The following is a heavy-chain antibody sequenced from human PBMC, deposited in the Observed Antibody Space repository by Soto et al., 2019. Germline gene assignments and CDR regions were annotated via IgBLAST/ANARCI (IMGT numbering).Heavy chain of an antibody. CDR2: ISGSGGST. CDR1: GFTFSSYA. J-gene: IGHJ4*02. CDR3: AKASGWFGEFDY. D-gene: IGHD3-10*01. Sequence: EVQLLESGGGLVQTGWSLRLSCAASGFTFSSYAMSWVRQAPGKGLEWVSAISGSGGSTYYADSVKGRFTISRDNSKNTLYLQMNSLRAEDTAVYYCAKASGWFGEFDYWGQGTLVTVSS. V-gene: IGHV3-23*01.